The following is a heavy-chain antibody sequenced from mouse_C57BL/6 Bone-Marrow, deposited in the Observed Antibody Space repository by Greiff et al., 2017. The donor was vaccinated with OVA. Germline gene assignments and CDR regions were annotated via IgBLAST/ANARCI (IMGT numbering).Heavy chain of an antibody. Sequence: QVQLQQPGAELVRPGTSVKLSCKASGYTFTSYWMHWVKQRPGQGLEWIGVIDPSDSYTNYNQKFKGKATLTVDTSSSTAYMQLSSLTSEDSAVYYCARLPLYYYGVDYWGQGTTLTVSS. CDR2: IDPSDSYT. V-gene: IGHV1-59*01. CDR1: GYTFTSYW. J-gene: IGHJ2*01. D-gene: IGHD1-1*01. CDR3: ARLPLYYYGVDY.